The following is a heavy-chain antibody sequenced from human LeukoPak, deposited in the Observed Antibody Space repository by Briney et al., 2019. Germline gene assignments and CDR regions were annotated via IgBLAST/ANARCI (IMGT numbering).Heavy chain of an antibody. CDR2: MNPNSGNT. CDR3: ARGRGPKTYYYDSSGYYHDY. J-gene: IGHJ4*02. Sequence: GASVKVSCKASGYTFTSYDINWVRQATGQGLEWMGWMNPNSGNTGYAQKFQGRATMTRNTSISTAYMELSSLRSEDTAVYYCARGRGPKTYYYDSSGYYHDYWGQGTLVTVSS. D-gene: IGHD3-22*01. CDR1: GYTFTSYD. V-gene: IGHV1-8*01.